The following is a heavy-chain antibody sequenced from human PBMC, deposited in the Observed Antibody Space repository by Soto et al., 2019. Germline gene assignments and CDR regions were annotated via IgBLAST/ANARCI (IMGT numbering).Heavy chain of an antibody. CDR3: ARDRGYGSGSYQSYYYYHYGMDV. Sequence: PSETLSLTCTVSGGSVSSGSYYWSWIRQPPGKGLEWIGYIYYSGSTNYNPSLKSRVTISVDTSKNQFSLKLSSVTAADTAVYYCARDRGYGSGSYQSYYYYHYGMDVWGQGTTVTVSS. V-gene: IGHV4-61*01. J-gene: IGHJ6*02. CDR2: IYYSGST. D-gene: IGHD3-10*01. CDR1: GGSVSSGSYY.